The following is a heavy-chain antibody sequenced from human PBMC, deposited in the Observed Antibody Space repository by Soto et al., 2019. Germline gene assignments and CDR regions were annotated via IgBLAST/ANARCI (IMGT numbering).Heavy chain of an antibody. CDR1: GGSISSYY. J-gene: IGHJ5*02. V-gene: IGHV4-59*01. CDR2: IYYSGST. Sequence: SSETLSLTCTVSGGSISSYYWSWIRQPPGKGLEWIGYIYYSGSTNYNPSFKSRVTISVDTSKNQFSLKLSSVTAADTAVYYCARDIAVNWFDPWGQGTLVTVSS. D-gene: IGHD6-19*01. CDR3: ARDIAVNWFDP.